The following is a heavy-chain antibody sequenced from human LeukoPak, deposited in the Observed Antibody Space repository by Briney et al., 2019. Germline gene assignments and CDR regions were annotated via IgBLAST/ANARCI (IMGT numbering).Heavy chain of an antibody. J-gene: IGHJ4*02. Sequence: GRSLRLSCAASGFTFSSYGMHWVRQAPGKGLEWVAVISYDGSNKYYADSVKGRFTISRDNSKNTLYLQMNSLRAEDTAVYYCAKASNSGSYHPFYFDYWGQGTLVTVSS. CDR3: AKASNSGSYHPFYFDY. V-gene: IGHV3-30*18. D-gene: IGHD1-26*01. CDR1: GFTFSSYG. CDR2: ISYDGSNK.